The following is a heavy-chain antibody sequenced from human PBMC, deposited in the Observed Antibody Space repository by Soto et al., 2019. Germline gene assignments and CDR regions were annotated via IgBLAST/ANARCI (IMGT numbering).Heavy chain of an antibody. V-gene: IGHV4-31*03. Sequence: QVQLQESGPGLVKPSQTLSLTCTVSGASVRSGGCFWSWIRQPPGKGLEWIGYIYYTGSTTYNPYLASRVSISVDTSKNQFSLKLHSVTAADTVVYYCARVLWSDSRQDLDYWGQGALVTVAS. D-gene: IGHD3-3*01. CDR3: ARVLWSDSRQDLDY. J-gene: IGHJ4*02. CDR1: GASVRSGGCF. CDR2: IYYTGST.